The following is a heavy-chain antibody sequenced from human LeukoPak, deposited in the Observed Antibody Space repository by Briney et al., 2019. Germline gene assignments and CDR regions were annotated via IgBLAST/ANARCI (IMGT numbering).Heavy chain of an antibody. V-gene: IGHV3-48*04. CDR3: ARSPAVRQGYMDV. CDR1: GFPFSSYS. J-gene: IGHJ6*03. Sequence: GGSLRLSCAASGFPFSSYSMNWVRQAPGEGLEWVSYISSSRTTSYADSVKGRFTISRDNAKNSLYLQMNSLRAEDTAVYYCARSPAVRQGYMDVWGKGTTVTVSS. CDR2: ISSSRTT. D-gene: IGHD4-17*01.